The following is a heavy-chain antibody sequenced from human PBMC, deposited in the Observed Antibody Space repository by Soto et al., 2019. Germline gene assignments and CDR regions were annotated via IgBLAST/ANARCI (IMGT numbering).Heavy chain of an antibody. CDR2: IIPIFGTA. Sequence: ASVKVSCKASGGTFSSYAISWVRQAPGQGLEWMGGIIPIFGTANYAQKFQGRVTITADKSTSTAYMELSSLRSEDTAVYYCARDPAIAVAGRSPHQNTFDYWGQGTLVTVSS. CDR3: ARDPAIAVAGRSPHQNTFDY. V-gene: IGHV1-69*06. CDR1: GGTFSSYA. J-gene: IGHJ4*02. D-gene: IGHD6-19*01.